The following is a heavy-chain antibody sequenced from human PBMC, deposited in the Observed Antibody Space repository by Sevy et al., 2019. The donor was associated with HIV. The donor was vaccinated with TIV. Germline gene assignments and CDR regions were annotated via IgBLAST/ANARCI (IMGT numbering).Heavy chain of an antibody. CDR3: ARARIDASAPYYFDN. J-gene: IGHJ4*02. D-gene: IGHD1-26*01. CDR2: ISSGSTHT. CDR1: GFSFSDYY. Sequence: GGSLRLSCAASGFSFSDYYMSWIRQAPGKGLEWISYISSGSTHTNYAYSVKGRFTISRDNAKNSLSLQMNSLRAEDTAVYYCARARIDASAPYYFDNWGQGTLVTVSS. V-gene: IGHV3-11*06.